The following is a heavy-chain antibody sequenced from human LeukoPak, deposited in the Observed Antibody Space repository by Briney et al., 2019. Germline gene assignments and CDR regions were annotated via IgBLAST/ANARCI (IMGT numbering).Heavy chain of an antibody. D-gene: IGHD7-27*01. CDR2: IFPGDSET. CDR1: GFRFTSSW. V-gene: IGHV5-51*01. J-gene: IGHJ4*02. Sequence: GESLKISCEASGFRFTSSWIGWVRQMPGKGLEWVGVIFPGDSETKYSPSFQGQVTVSADKSISTAYLQWSSLKASDTAMYYCARRVGTQYYFDYWGQGTLVTVSS. CDR3: ARRVGTQYYFDY.